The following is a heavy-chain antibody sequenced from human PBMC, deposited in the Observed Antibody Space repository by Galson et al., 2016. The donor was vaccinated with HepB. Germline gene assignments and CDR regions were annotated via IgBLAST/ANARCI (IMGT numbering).Heavy chain of an antibody. D-gene: IGHD3-22*01. CDR2: IFWDDDK. J-gene: IGHJ6*02. Sequence: PALVKPTQTLTLTCTFSGFSLNTSGVRVGWIRQSPGKAPEWLARIFWDDDKRYSPSLRSRLTITKDTSKNQVVLTMTNMDPVDTATYYCATAVIVAGGFDVWGQGTTVTVSS. CDR3: ATAVIVAGGFDV. V-gene: IGHV2-5*02. CDR1: GFSLNTSGVR.